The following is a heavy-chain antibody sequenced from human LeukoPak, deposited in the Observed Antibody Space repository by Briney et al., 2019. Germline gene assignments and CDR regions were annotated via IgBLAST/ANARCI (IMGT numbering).Heavy chain of an antibody. CDR1: GYTFTSYS. D-gene: IGHD5-18*01. V-gene: IGHV1-18*01. J-gene: IGHJ4*02. CDR2: ISAYNGNT. CDR3: AGVKGNSEIQPFDY. Sequence: ASVKVSCKASGYTFTSYSITWVRQAPGQGLEWMGWISAYNGNTNYAQKFQGRVTMTRDTSTSTVYMELSSLRSEDTAVFYCAGVKGNSEIQPFDYWGQGTLVTVSS.